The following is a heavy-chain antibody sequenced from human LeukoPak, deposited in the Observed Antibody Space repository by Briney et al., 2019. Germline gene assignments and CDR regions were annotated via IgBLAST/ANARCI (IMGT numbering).Heavy chain of an antibody. CDR3: ARGRRALRYFSHYYYYMDV. D-gene: IGHD3-9*01. V-gene: IGHV1-2*02. CDR2: INPNSGGT. CDR1: GYTFTGYY. J-gene: IGHJ6*03. Sequence: GASVKVSCKASGYTFTGYYMHWVRQAPGQGLEWMGWINPNSGGTNYAQKFQGRVTMTRDTSISTAYMELSSLRSEDTAVYYCARGRRALRYFSHYYYYMDVWGQGTTVTISS.